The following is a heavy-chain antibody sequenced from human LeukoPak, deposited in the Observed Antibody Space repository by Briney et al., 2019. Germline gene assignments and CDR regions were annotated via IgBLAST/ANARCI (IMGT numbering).Heavy chain of an antibody. Sequence: ASVKVSCKASGYTFSDYYMHWVRQAPGQGLEWMGWINPNSGGTNYAQRFRGWVTITRDTSITTAYMELSSLRSDDTATYYCARERQNGLDVWGQGTTVTVSS. CDR2: INPNSGGT. J-gene: IGHJ6*02. CDR3: ARERQNGLDV. V-gene: IGHV1-2*04. D-gene: IGHD6-25*01. CDR1: GYTFSDYY.